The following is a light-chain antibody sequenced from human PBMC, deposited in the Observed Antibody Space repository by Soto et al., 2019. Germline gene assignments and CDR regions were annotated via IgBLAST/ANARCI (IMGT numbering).Light chain of an antibody. CDR3: SSYTSSSTNVV. J-gene: IGLJ2*01. CDR1: SSDVGGYMY. V-gene: IGLV2-14*01. Sequence: QSVLTQPASVSGSPGQSITISCTGTSSDVGGYMYVSWYQQHPGKAPKLMIYEVTNRPSGVSNRFSGSKSGNTASLTISGLQAEDEADYYCSSYTSSSTNVVFGGGTKLTVL. CDR2: EVT.